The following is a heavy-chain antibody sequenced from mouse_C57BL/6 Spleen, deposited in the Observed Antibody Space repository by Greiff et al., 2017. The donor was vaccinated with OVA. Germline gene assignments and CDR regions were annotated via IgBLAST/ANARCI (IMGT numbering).Heavy chain of an antibody. D-gene: IGHD1-1*01. CDR3: ARAPSTVAYFDY. CDR1: GYTFTSYW. J-gene: IGHJ2*01. CDR2: IDPSDSYT. Sequence: VQLQQPGAELVMPGASVKLSCKASGYTFTSYWMHWVKQRPGQGLEWIGEIDPSDSYTNYNQKFKGKSTLTVDKSSSTAYMQLSSLTSEDSAVYYCARAPSTVAYFDYWGQGTTLTVSS. V-gene: IGHV1-69*01.